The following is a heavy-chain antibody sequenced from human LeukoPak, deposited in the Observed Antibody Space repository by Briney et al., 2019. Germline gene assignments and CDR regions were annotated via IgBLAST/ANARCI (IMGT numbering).Heavy chain of an antibody. Sequence: GASVKVSCKASGYTFTSYGTSWVRQAPGQGLEWMGWISAYNGNTNYAQKLQGRVTMTTDTSTSTAYMELRSLRSDDTAVYYCARSYDSSGTNWFDPWGQGTLVTVSS. CDR3: ARSYDSSGTNWFDP. CDR2: ISAYNGNT. J-gene: IGHJ5*02. V-gene: IGHV1-18*01. CDR1: GYTFTSYG. D-gene: IGHD3-22*01.